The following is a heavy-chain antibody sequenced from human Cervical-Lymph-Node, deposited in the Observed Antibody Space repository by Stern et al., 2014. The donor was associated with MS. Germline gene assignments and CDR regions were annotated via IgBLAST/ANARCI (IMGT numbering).Heavy chain of an antibody. CDR1: GGTFSSYA. CDR2: IIPLFGTA. J-gene: IGHJ4*02. Sequence: QVQLVQSGAEVQKPGSSVKVSCKASGGTFSSYAISWVRQAPGQGLEWMGGIIPLFGTANYAQKFQGRGTIHADESTSTAYMEQSSLRSEDTAVYYCARGRQETAYYWGQGTLVTVSS. CDR3: ARGRQETAYY. D-gene: IGHD5-18*01. V-gene: IGHV1-69*01.